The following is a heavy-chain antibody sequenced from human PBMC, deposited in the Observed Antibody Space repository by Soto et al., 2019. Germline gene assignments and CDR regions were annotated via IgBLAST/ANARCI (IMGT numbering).Heavy chain of an antibody. CDR2: IYYSGST. V-gene: IGHV4-39*01. J-gene: IGHJ5*02. Sequence: SETLSLTCTVSGGSIISSSYYWGWIRQPPGKGLEWIGSIYYSGSTYYNPSLKSRVTISVDTSKNQFSLKLSSVTAADTAVYYWAKKSGSTAGENNCLNPGGRGTLFPFSS. D-gene: IGHD1-26*01. CDR1: GGSIISSSYY. CDR3: AKKSGSTAGENNCLNP.